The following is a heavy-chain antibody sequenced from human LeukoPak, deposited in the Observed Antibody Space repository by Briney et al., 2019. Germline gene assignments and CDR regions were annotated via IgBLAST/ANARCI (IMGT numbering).Heavy chain of an antibody. Sequence: ASVKVSCKASGYTFTGYYMHWVRRAPGEGLEWMGWINPNSGGTNYAQKFQGRVTMTRDTSISTAYMELSRLRSDDTAVYYCARSSNCSGGSCYYYYMDVWGKGTTVTVSS. D-gene: IGHD2-15*01. CDR3: ARSSNCSGGSCYYYYMDV. J-gene: IGHJ6*03. V-gene: IGHV1-2*02. CDR2: INPNSGGT. CDR1: GYTFTGYY.